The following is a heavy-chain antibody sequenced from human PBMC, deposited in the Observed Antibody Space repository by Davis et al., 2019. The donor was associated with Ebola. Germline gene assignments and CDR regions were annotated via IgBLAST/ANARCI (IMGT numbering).Heavy chain of an antibody. J-gene: IGHJ4*02. CDR2: ISYDGRNK. V-gene: IGHV3-30*04. CDR1: GFTFTSYA. Sequence: GGSLRLSCAASGFTFTSYAMHWVRQAPGKGLEWVAVISYDGRNKYYADSVKGRFTISRDNSKNTLYLQMNSLRAEDTAVYYCAIDKGLRYFDWLLDPFDYWGQGTLVTVSS. CDR3: AIDKGLRYFDWLLDPFDY. D-gene: IGHD3-9*01.